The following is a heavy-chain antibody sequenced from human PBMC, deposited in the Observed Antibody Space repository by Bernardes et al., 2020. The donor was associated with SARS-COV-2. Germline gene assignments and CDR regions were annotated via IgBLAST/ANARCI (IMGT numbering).Heavy chain of an antibody. CDR2: INAYNGNT. D-gene: IGHD3-3*01. J-gene: IGHJ6*02. CDR1: GYTFTSYG. Sequence: ASVKVSCKASGYTFTSYGINWVRQAPGQGLEWMGWINAYNGNTNYAQKLQGRVTMTTDTSTSTAYMELRSLRSDDTAVYYCARDPLLRFLEWLSPDYYYYGMDVWGQGTTVTVSS. CDR3: ARDPLLRFLEWLSPDYYYYGMDV. V-gene: IGHV1-18*04.